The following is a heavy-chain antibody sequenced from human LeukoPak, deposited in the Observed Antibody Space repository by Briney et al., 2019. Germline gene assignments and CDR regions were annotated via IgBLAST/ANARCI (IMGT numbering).Heavy chain of an antibody. D-gene: IGHD3-10*01. CDR2: INQSGST. CDR1: GDSISSARNY. V-gene: IGHV4-39*07. Sequence: SETLSLTCSVSGDSISSARNYWGWIRQSPGKGLEWIGEINQSGSTSHDPSLKSRVTISIDTPKNQFSLKLSSVTAADTAVYYCARHLGVIYYYGMDVWGQGTTVTVSS. CDR3: ARHLGVIYYYGMDV. J-gene: IGHJ6*02.